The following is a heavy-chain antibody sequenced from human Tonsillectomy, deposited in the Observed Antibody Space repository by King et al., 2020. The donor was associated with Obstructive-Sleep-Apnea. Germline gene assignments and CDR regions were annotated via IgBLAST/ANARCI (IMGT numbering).Heavy chain of an antibody. J-gene: IGHJ4*02. D-gene: IGHD3-9*01. V-gene: IGHV4-4*07. CDR3: ASIGLLTGYPY. CDR2: RHTRGNT. CDR1: GGSINSYY. Sequence: QLQESGPGLVKPSETLSLTCTVSGGSINSYYWSWIRQPAGKGLVCIWRRHTRGNTNYNPSLKSRVTMSVDRSKHQFSLRLSSVTAADTAVYYCASIGLLTGYPYWGQGTLVTVPS.